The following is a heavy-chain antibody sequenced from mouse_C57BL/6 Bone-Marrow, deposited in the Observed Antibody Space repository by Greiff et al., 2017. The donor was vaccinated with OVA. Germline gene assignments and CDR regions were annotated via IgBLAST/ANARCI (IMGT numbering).Heavy chain of an antibody. J-gene: IGHJ3*01. Sequence: EVKLMESGPELVKPGASVKMSCKASGYTFTDYNMHWVKQSHGKSLEWIGSINPNNGGTSYNQKFKGKATLTVIKSSSTAYMELRSLTSEDSAVYYCARRDGYDYTWFAYWGQGTLVTVSA. CDR2: INPNNGGT. V-gene: IGHV1-22*01. CDR3: ARRDGYDYTWFAY. CDR1: GYTFTDYN. D-gene: IGHD2-4*01.